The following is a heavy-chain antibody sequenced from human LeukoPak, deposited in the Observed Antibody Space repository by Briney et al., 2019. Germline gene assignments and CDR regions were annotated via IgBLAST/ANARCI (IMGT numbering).Heavy chain of an antibody. Sequence: GGSLRLSCAASGITFSRFWMSWVRQAPGKGLQWVANINQDGSEKHYVDSVKGRFTISRDNAENSLYLQMNSLRAEDTAVYYCARGFPVTMVRGVIAHYFDYWGQGTLVTVSS. J-gene: IGHJ4*02. CDR1: GITFSRFW. V-gene: IGHV3-7*01. CDR2: INQDGSEK. D-gene: IGHD3-10*01. CDR3: ARGFPVTMVRGVIAHYFDY.